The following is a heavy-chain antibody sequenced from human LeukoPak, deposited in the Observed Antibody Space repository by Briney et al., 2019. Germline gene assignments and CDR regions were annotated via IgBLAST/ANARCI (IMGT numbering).Heavy chain of an antibody. CDR3: ARGITIFGVVTLDY. CDR1: GYTFSNYD. J-gene: IGHJ4*02. Sequence: ASVKVSCKASGYTFSNYDINWVRQATGQGLEWMGWINPNSGNTGYAQKFQGRVTMTRNTSISTAYMELSSLRSEDTAVYYCARGITIFGVVTLDYWGQGTLVTVSS. V-gene: IGHV1-8*01. D-gene: IGHD3-3*01. CDR2: INPNSGNT.